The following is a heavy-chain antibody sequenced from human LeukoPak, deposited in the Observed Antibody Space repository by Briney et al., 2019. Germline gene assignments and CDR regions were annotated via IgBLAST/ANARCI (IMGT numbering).Heavy chain of an antibody. CDR2: IYYSGST. V-gene: IGHV4-59*08. CDR3: ARHEPYYYDSSDYWGYYFDY. CDR1: VGSISSYY. Sequence: PSETLSLPCTFSVGSISSYYWSWIRHPPGKGLEWIGYIYYSGSTNSNPSLKSRVTVSVDTSKNQFSLRLSSVTAADTAVYYCARHEPYYYDSSDYWGYYFDYWGQGTLVTVSS. D-gene: IGHD3-22*01. J-gene: IGHJ4*02.